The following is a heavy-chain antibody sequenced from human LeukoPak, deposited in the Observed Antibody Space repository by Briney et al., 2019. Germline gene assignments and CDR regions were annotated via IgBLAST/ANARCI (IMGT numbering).Heavy chain of an antibody. CDR2: INPSGGST. CDR1: GYTFTSYY. Sequence: ASVKVSCKASGYTFTSYYMHWVRQAPGQGLEWMGIINPSGGSTSYAQKFQGRVTMTRDTSTSTVYMELSSLRSEDTAVCYCARDPLYYYDSSGYYGNNWFDPWGQGTLVTVSS. J-gene: IGHJ5*02. CDR3: ARDPLYYYDSSGYYGNNWFDP. V-gene: IGHV1-46*01. D-gene: IGHD3-22*01.